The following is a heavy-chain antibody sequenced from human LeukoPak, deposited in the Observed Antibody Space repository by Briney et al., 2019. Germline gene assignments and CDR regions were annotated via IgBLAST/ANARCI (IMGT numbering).Heavy chain of an antibody. D-gene: IGHD3-10*01. Sequence: PSETLSLTCSVSGDSITGYYWGWIRQPPGEGLEWIGKIYYTGNTYYNSSLKSRVTISLDTSKNQFSLKVISMTAADTAVYYCARVGTMVRGVIIRAAFDIWGQGTMVTVSS. CDR3: ARVGTMVRGVIIRAAFDI. CDR2: IYYTGNT. V-gene: IGHV4-39*07. CDR1: GDSITGYY. J-gene: IGHJ3*02.